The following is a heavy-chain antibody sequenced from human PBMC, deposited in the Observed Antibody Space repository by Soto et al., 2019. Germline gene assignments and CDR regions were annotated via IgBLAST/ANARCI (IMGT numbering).Heavy chain of an antibody. Sequence: EVQLLESGGGLVQPGGSLRLSCAASGFTFSSYAMSWVRQAPGKGLEWVSAISGSGGSTYYADSVKGRFTISRDNSKNKLYLQLNSLRAEDTAVYYCAKVEGGSGYDWGGLDYWGQGTLVTVSS. CDR2: ISGSGGST. D-gene: IGHD5-12*01. CDR3: AKVEGGSGYDWGGLDY. CDR1: GFTFSSYA. V-gene: IGHV3-23*01. J-gene: IGHJ4*02.